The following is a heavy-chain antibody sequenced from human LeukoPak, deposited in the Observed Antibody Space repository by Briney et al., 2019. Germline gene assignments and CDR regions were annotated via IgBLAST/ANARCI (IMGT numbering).Heavy chain of an antibody. CDR3: AKAPSGSYVPFEF. D-gene: IGHD1-26*01. V-gene: IGHV3-23*01. CDR2: ISGGSNT. Sequence: GGSLRLSCAASGFTFSSYWMNWVRQAPGKGLEWVSVISGGSNTYYADSVKGRFTISRDNSKNTLYLQMNSLRAEDTAVYYCAKAPSGSYVPFEFWGQGTLVTVSS. CDR1: GFTFSSYW. J-gene: IGHJ4*02.